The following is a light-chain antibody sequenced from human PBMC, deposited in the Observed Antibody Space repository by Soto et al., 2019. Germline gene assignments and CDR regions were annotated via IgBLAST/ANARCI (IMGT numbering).Light chain of an antibody. J-gene: IGLJ2*01. CDR3: AAWDDSLNGPL. V-gene: IGLV1-44*01. CDR1: SSNIGSNT. CDR2: SNN. Sequence: QSVLTQPPSASGTPGHRVTISCSGSSSNIGSNTVNWYLHVPGTAPKLLIYSNNQWPSGVPDRFSGSKSGTSASLAISGLQSEDEADYYCAAWDDSLNGPLFGGGTKLTVL.